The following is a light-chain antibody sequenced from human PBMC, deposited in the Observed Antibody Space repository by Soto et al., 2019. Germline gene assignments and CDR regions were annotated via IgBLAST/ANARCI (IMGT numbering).Light chain of an antibody. J-gene: IGKJ1*01. CDR1: EFISDW. CDR2: DAS. Sequence: DVQMTQSPSTLSASVGDRVTMTCRASEFISDWLAWYQQKPGQAPKLLIYDASTLESGVPRRFSGSGVGTPFTLTISGLQPEDFATYHCQHYNSYSRAFGQGTKVEIK. CDR3: QHYNSYSRA. V-gene: IGKV1-5*01.